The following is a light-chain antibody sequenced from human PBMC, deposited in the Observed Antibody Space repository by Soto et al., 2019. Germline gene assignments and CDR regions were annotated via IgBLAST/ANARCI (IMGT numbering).Light chain of an antibody. CDR1: QSVSSSY. J-gene: IGKJ4*01. Sequence: EIALTQSPGTLSLSPGERATLSCRASQSVSSSYLAWYQLKPGQAPRLFIYGASSRATGIPDRFSGSGSGTAFTLTISRLEAEDFAVYYCQQYGSSPLTFGGGTKVEIK. CDR3: QQYGSSPLT. V-gene: IGKV3-20*01. CDR2: GAS.